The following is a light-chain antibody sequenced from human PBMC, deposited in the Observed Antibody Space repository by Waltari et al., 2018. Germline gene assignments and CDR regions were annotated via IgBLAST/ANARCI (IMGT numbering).Light chain of an antibody. V-gene: IGKV1-39*01. J-gene: IGKJ2*01. CDR1: QSIGSY. CDR2: AAS. CDR3: QHSYSFPHT. Sequence: DIQMTQSPSSLSASVGDRVTISCRASQSIGSYLNWYQQEPGKAPKLLIYAASNLQGGVPSRFSGSESGADFTLTISSLQPEDFATYHCQHSYSFPHTFGQGTKLEIK.